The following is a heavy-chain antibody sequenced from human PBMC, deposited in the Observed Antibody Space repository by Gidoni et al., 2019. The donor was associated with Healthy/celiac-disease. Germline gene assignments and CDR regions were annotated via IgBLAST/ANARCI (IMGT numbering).Heavy chain of an antibody. CDR1: GFTFDDYT. V-gene: IGHV3-43*01. J-gene: IGHJ4*02. D-gene: IGHD3-22*01. Sequence: EVQLVESGGVVVQPGGSLRLSCAASGFTFDDYTMHWVRQAPGKGLEWVSLISWDGGSTYYADSVKGRFTISRDNSKNSLYLQMNSLRTEDTALYYCAKDSSGYFDYWGQGTLVTVSS. CDR3: AKDSSGYFDY. CDR2: ISWDGGST.